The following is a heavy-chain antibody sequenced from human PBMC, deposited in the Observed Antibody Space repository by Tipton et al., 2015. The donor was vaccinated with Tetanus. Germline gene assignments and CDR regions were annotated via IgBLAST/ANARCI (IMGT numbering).Heavy chain of an antibody. D-gene: IGHD3-10*01. CDR1: GFTFSDYS. CDR3: AKEQAGGAYYYYGMDV. Sequence: SLRLSCAASGFTFSDYSMNWVRQAPGKGLEWVSYISYGSTTIYYADSVKGRFTISRDNAKNSLYLQMNSLRAEDTALYYCAKEQAGGAYYYYGMDVWGQGTTVTVSS. J-gene: IGHJ6*02. CDR2: ISYGSTTI. V-gene: IGHV3-48*04.